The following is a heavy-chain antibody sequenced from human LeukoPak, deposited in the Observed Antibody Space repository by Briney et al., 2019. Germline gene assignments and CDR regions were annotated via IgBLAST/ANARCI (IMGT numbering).Heavy chain of an antibody. CDR3: ARVMTGYSSSWYTVPPNWFDP. CDR2: IYYSGST. Sequence: KPSETLSLTCTVSGGSISSYYWSWIRQPPGKGLEWIGYIYYSGSTNYNPSLTSRVTISVDTSKNQFSLKLSSVTAADTAVYYCARVMTGYSSSWYTVPPNWFDPWGQGTLVTVSS. D-gene: IGHD6-13*01. V-gene: IGHV4-59*01. J-gene: IGHJ5*02. CDR1: GGSISSYY.